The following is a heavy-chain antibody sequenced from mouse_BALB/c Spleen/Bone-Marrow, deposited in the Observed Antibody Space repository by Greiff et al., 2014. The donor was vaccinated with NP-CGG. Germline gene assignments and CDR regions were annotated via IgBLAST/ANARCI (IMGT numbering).Heavy chain of an antibody. V-gene: IGHV5-9-4*01. CDR1: GFTFSYYG. CDR2: ICSGGSFT. CDR3: ARDSSGYFGY. J-gene: IGHJ2*01. Sequence: VQLKESGGGLVKPGGSLKISCAASGFTFSYYGMSWVRQSPEKRLEWVAEICSGGSFTYYPATVTGRFTISRDNAKNTLYLEMSSLRSEDTAMYYCARDSSGYFGYWGQGTTLTVSS. D-gene: IGHD3-1*01.